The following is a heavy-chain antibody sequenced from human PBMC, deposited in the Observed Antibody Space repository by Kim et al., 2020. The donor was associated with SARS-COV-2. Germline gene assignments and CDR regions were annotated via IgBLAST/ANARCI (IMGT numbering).Heavy chain of an antibody. CDR1: GFTFSSYA. CDR3: AKRNSGYYFDY. V-gene: IGHV3-23*01. Sequence: GGSLRLSCAASGFTFSSYAMSWVRQAPGKGLEWVSVISGSGDTTLYADSVKGRFTISRDNSKNTLHLQMNSLRAEDTAVYYCAKRNSGYYFDYWGQGTLVTVSS. J-gene: IGHJ4*02. D-gene: IGHD6-13*01. CDR2: ISGSGDTT.